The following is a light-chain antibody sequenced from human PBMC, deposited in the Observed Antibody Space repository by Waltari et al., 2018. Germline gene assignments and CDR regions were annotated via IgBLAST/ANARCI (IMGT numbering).Light chain of an antibody. CDR3: QHYGDSPEFT. Sequence: EIVLTQSPGTLSLSPGERATLSCRASQSIGSDSLAWYQQKPGQAPRLLIFGASSWATGIPDRFSGSGSETDFTLTISRLEPEDFAVYYCQHYGDSPEFTFGPGTKVDFK. V-gene: IGKV3-20*01. CDR2: GAS. CDR1: QSIGSDS. J-gene: IGKJ3*01.